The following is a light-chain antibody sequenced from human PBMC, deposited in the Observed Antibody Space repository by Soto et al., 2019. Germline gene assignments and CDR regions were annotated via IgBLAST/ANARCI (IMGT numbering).Light chain of an antibody. CDR1: QSVSSNF. Sequence: EIVWTQSPGTLSLSPGERATLSCRASQSVSSNFLAWYQQKPGQAPSLLIYGASSRATGIPDRFSGSGSGTDFTLTISRLEPEDFAVYYCQQYGSSPWTFGQGTKVEIK. J-gene: IGKJ1*01. CDR2: GAS. CDR3: QQYGSSPWT. V-gene: IGKV3-20*01.